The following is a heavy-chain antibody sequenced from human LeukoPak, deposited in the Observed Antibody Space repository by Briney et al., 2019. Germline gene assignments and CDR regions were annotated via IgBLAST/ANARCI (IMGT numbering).Heavy chain of an antibody. D-gene: IGHD3-10*01. Sequence: PSETLSLTCTVSGGSISSYYWSWIRQPPGKGLEHIGYIYYSGRTSYNPSLKSRVTISVDTSKNQFSLKLSSVTAADTAVYSCAGFTFFRGVITFDYWGQGTLVTVSS. J-gene: IGHJ4*02. CDR2: IYYSGRT. V-gene: IGHV4-59*08. CDR1: GGSISSYY. CDR3: AGFTFFRGVITFDY.